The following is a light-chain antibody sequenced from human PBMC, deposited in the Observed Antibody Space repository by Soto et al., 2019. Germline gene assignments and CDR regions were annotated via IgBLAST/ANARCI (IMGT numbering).Light chain of an antibody. V-gene: IGLV2-14*01. Sequence: QSALTQPASVSGSPGQSITISFTGTSSDVGGYNYVSWYQQHPGKAPKLVIFDVSDRPSGVSNRFSGSKSGNTASLTISGLQAEDEADYYCSSYTSSSTRVFGTGTKLTVL. J-gene: IGLJ1*01. CDR1: SSDVGGYNY. CDR3: SSYTSSSTRV. CDR2: DVS.